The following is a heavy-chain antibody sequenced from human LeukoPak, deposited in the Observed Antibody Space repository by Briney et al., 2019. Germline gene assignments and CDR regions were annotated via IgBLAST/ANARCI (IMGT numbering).Heavy chain of an antibody. CDR1: GFTFTRHS. V-gene: IGHV3-48*04. J-gene: IGHJ4*02. Sequence: GGSLRLSCAASGFTFTRHSMNWVRQAPGKGLEWVSFIGIWSSPVYYADSVRGRFTISRDNAKNSLYLQMNSLRVEDTALYYCARKGLPDYWGQGTLVTVSS. CDR3: ARKGLPDY. CDR2: IGIWSSPV.